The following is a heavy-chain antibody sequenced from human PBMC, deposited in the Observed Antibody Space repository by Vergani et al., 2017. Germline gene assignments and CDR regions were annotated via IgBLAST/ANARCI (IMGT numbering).Heavy chain of an antibody. V-gene: IGHV1-69*14. CDR1: GGTFSSYA. CDR3: ARGGGNGSGGYLFDY. CDR2: IIPIFGIT. J-gene: IGHJ4*02. Sequence: QVDLLQSGAEVKKPGSSVKVSCKASGGTFSSYALSWVRQAPGHGLEWMGGIIPIFGITNYAQKFQGRVTITALKSTSTVYMELTSLRSDGTAVYFCARGGGNGSGGYLFDYWGQGTLGT. D-gene: IGHD6-19*01.